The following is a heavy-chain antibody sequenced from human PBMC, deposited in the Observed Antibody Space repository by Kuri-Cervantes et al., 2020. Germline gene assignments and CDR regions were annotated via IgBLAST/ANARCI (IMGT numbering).Heavy chain of an antibody. Sequence: GGSLRLSCAASGFNFSRYSMNWVRQAPGKGLEWVSYISSSGSIIYEADSLKGRFTISRDNSKNSMFLQMNNLRLDDTAVYYCVSGLVYWGQGTLVTVSS. CDR2: ISSSGSII. V-gene: IGHV3-48*01. CDR1: GFNFSRYS. CDR3: VSGLVY. J-gene: IGHJ4*02. D-gene: IGHD6-6*01.